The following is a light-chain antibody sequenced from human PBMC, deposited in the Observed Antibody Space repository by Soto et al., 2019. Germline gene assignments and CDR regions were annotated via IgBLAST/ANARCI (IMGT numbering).Light chain of an antibody. CDR3: QQYHLYPLT. V-gene: IGKV2-28*01. CDR2: LGS. CDR1: QRLLHSNGNIF. Sequence: EIVMTQSPPSLTVTPGEPASISCRSSQRLLHSNGNIFLDWYLQKPGQSPQLLIYLGSNRASGVPDRVSGSGAGTDFTLTISSLQPEDFATYYCQQYHLYPLTFGGGTKVEI. J-gene: IGKJ4*01.